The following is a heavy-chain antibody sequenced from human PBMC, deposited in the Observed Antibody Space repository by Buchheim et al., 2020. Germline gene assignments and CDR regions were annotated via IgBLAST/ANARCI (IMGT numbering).Heavy chain of an antibody. CDR1: GGSFSGYY. Sequence: QVQLQQWGAGLLKPSETLSLTCAVYGGSFSGYYWSWIRQPPGKGLEWIGEINHSGSTNYNPSLKSRVTISVDTSKNQSSLRLSSVTAADTAVYYCARGVGVGQNTKNIVVVVAATGSFDYWGQGTL. V-gene: IGHV4-34*01. J-gene: IGHJ4*02. D-gene: IGHD2-15*01. CDR3: ARGVGVGQNTKNIVVVVAATGSFDY. CDR2: INHSGST.